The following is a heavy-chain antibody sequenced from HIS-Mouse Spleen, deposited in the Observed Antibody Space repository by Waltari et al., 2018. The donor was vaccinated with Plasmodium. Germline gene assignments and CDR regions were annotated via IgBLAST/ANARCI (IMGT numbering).Heavy chain of an antibody. CDR3: AKDRRSSSWYVDY. CDR2: ISYDGSNK. CDR1: GFTFSSPG. V-gene: IGHV3-30*18. Sequence: QVQLVESGGGVVQPGRSLRLSCAASGFTFSSPGMHWVRQAPGKGLEWVAVISYDGSNKYYADSVKGRFTISRDNSKNTLYLQMNSLRAEDTAVYYCAKDRRSSSWYVDYWGQGTLVTVSS. D-gene: IGHD6-13*01. J-gene: IGHJ4*02.